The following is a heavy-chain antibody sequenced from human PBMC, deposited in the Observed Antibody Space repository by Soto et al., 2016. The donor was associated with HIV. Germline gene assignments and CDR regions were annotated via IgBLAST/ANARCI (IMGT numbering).Heavy chain of an antibody. CDR2: INEDGSTT. CDR3: SRDTFGPYDY. J-gene: IGHJ4*02. V-gene: IGHV3-74*01. D-gene: IGHD3-16*01. CDR1: GFSSSSYW. Sequence: EVQLVESGGGLVQPGGSLRLSCAASGFSSSSYWMHWVRQVPGKGLVWVSRINEDGSTTTYADSVRGRFTIFRDNAKNTLYLQMNNLRVEDTAIYYCSRDTFGPYDYWGQGTLVTVSS.